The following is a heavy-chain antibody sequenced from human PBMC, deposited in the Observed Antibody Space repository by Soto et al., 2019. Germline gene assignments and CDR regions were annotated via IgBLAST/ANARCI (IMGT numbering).Heavy chain of an antibody. CDR2: ISVIGDNT. V-gene: IGHV3-23*01. J-gene: IGHJ4*01. Sequence: EVHLLDSGGGLVQPGGSLRLSCAASGFTFSNYVMSWVRQAPGKGLEWVSSISVIGDNTYYADSVKGRFTISRDNSKSTVCVPMKCLRADDRTVYYGAELPLFLALGFDYWGQGTLVTVSS. CDR1: GFTFSNYV. CDR3: AELPLFLALGFDY. D-gene: IGHD2-21*01.